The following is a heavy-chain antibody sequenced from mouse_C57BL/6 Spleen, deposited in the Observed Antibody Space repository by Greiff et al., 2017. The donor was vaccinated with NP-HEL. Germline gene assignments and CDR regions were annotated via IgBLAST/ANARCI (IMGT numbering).Heavy chain of an antibody. CDR2: ISYDGSN. CDR1: GYSITSGYY. J-gene: IGHJ3*01. D-gene: IGHD2-2*01. CDR3: ARDRDYGYVDALFAY. Sequence: VQLQESGPGLVKPSPSLSLTCSVTGYSITSGYYWNWIRQFPGNKLEWMGYISYDGSNNYNPSLKNRISITRDTSKNQFFLKLNSVTTEDTATYYCARDRDYGYVDALFAYWGQGTLVTVSA. V-gene: IGHV3-6*01.